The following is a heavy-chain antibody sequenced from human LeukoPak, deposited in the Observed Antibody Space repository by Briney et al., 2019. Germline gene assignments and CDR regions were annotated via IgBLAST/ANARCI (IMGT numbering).Heavy chain of an antibody. Sequence: SETLSLTCTVSGGSISSYYWSWIRQPPGKGLEWIGYIHYSGSTNYNPSLKSRVTISVDTSKNQFSLKLSSVTAADTAVYYCARDTRVGIAVAGTYRWFDPWGQGTLVTVSS. V-gene: IGHV4-59*01. D-gene: IGHD6-19*01. CDR1: GGSISSYY. CDR3: ARDTRVGIAVAGTYRWFDP. J-gene: IGHJ5*02. CDR2: IHYSGST.